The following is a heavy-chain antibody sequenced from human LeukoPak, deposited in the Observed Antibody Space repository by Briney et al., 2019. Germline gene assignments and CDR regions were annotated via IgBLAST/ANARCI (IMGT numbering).Heavy chain of an antibody. J-gene: IGHJ3*02. Sequence: GGSLRLSCAASGFTFSDYYMSWIRQAPGKGLEWVSYISSSGSTIYYADSVKGRFTISRDNAKNSLYLQMNSLRAEDTAVYYCARVLVGAKLDAFDIWGQGTMVTVSS. D-gene: IGHD1-26*01. CDR3: ARVLVGAKLDAFDI. CDR1: GFTFSDYY. CDR2: ISSSGSTI. V-gene: IGHV3-11*01.